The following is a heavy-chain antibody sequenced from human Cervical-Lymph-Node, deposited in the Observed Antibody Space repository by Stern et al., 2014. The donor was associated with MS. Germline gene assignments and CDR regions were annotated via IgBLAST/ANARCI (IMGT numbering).Heavy chain of an antibody. Sequence: EDQLVESGGGLVKPGGSLRLSCAASGFTFSNAWMNWVRPAPGKGLEWVGRIKSKTDGGTTDYAAPVKGRFTISRDDSKNTLYLQMNSLKTEDTAVYYCTTDHYSGYPNFYYYYGMDVWGQGTTVTVSS. D-gene: IGHD5-12*01. V-gene: IGHV3-15*01. J-gene: IGHJ6*02. CDR1: GFTFSNAW. CDR3: TTDHYSGYPNFYYYYGMDV. CDR2: IKSKTDGGTT.